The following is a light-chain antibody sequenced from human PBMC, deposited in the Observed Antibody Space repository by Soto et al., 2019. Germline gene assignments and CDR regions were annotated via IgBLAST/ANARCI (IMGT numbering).Light chain of an antibody. CDR2: GAS. J-gene: IGKJ2*01. CDR1: RSVSSN. Sequence: EIVMTQSPATLSVSPGERATLSCRASRSVSSNLAWYQQKPGQAPRLLMYGASTRATGIPARFSGSGSGTEFTLTISSLQSEDFAVYYCQQYGDWPPDTFGQGTKLEI. V-gene: IGKV3-15*01. CDR3: QQYGDWPPDT.